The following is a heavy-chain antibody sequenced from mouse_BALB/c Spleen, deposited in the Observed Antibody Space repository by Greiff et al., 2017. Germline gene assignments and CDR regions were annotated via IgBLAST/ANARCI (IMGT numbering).Heavy chain of an antibody. V-gene: IGHV3-2*02. J-gene: IGHJ2*01. CDR2: ISYSGST. CDR1: GYSITSDYA. CDR3: ARGYGSSSYYFDY. D-gene: IGHD1-1*01. Sequence: EVQGVESGPGLVKPSQSLSLTCTVTGYSITSDYAWNWIRQFPGNKLEWMGYISYSGSTSYNPSLKSRISITRDTSKNQFFLQLNSVTTEDTATYYCARGYGSSSYYFDYWGQGTTLTVSS.